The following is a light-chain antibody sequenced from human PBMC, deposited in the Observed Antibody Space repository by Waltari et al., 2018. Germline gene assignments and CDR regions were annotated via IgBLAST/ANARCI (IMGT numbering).Light chain of an antibody. CDR1: RSDVGNYNL. Sequence: QSALTQPASVSGSPGQSITISRTGTRSDVGNYNLVSWYQQHPGKAPKLMISEVNKRPSGVSNRFSGSKSGNTASLTISGLQSEDEASYYCSSYISSTSVIFGGGTKLTVL. V-gene: IGLV2-23*02. CDR2: EVN. CDR3: SSYISSTSVI. J-gene: IGLJ2*01.